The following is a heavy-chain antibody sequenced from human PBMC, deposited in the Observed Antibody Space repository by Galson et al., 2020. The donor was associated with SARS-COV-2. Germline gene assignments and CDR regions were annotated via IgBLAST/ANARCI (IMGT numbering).Heavy chain of an antibody. D-gene: IGHD2-21*02. V-gene: IGHV1-24*01. Sequence: ASVKVSCKVSGYTLTELSMHWVRQAPGQGLEWMGGFDPEDGETIYAQKFQGRVTMTEDTSTDTAYMELSSLRSEDTAVYYCATSTPHCGGDCSNWFDPWGQGTLVTVSS. CDR1: GYTLTELS. CDR3: ATSTPHCGGDCSNWFDP. CDR2: FDPEDGET. J-gene: IGHJ5*02.